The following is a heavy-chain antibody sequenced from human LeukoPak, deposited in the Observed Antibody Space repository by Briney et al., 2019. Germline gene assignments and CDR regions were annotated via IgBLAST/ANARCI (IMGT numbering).Heavy chain of an antibody. CDR3: AKDMEALAAAGYFDY. CDR2: ISSSSSYI. D-gene: IGHD6-13*01. J-gene: IGHJ4*02. V-gene: IGHV3-21*04. Sequence: GGSLRLSCAASGFTFSSYSMNWVRQAPGKGLEWVSSISSSSSYIYYADSVKGRFTISRDNSKNSLYLQMNSLRTEDTALYYCAKDMEALAAAGYFDYWGQGTLVTVSS. CDR1: GFTFSSYS.